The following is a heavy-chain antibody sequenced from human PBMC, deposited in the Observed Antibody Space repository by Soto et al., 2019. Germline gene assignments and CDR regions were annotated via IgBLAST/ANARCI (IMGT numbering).Heavy chain of an antibody. J-gene: IGHJ4*02. Sequence: VSVKACCKASGYTFTSYYMHWVRQAPGQGLEWMGIINPSGGSTSYAQKFQGRVTMTRDTSTSTVYLELSSLRSEDTAVYYCARDGTYGDYYFDYWGQGTLVTVSS. D-gene: IGHD4-17*01. CDR2: INPSGGST. V-gene: IGHV1-46*01. CDR3: ARDGTYGDYYFDY. CDR1: GYTFTSYY.